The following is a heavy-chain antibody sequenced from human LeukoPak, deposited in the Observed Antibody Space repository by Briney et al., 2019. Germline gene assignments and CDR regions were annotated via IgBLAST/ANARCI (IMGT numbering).Heavy chain of an antibody. CDR2: INHSGST. J-gene: IGHJ4*02. CDR1: GGSFSGYY. V-gene: IGHV4-34*01. D-gene: IGHD5-24*01. CDR3: ARHRSGWLQSSFDY. Sequence: PSETLSLTGAVYGGSFSGYYWTWIRQPPGKGLEWIGEINHSGSTNYNPSLKSRVTISVDTSKNQFSLKLSSVTAADTAVYYCARHRSGWLQSSFDYWGQGTLVTVSS.